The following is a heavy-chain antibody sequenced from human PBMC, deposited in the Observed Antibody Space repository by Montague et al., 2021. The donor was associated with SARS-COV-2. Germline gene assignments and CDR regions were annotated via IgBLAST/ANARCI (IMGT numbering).Heavy chain of an antibody. CDR3: ASRGAGWFGSNPERFDY. CDR1: GGSISSSNW. J-gene: IGHJ4*02. D-gene: IGHD3-10*01. CDR2: IYHSGST. Sequence: SETLSPTRAVSGGSISSSNWWSWVRQPPGKGLEWIGEIYHSGSTNYNPSLKSRVTISVDKSKNQFSLKLSSVTAADTAVYYCASRGAGWFGSNPERFDYWGQGTLVTVSS. V-gene: IGHV4-4*02.